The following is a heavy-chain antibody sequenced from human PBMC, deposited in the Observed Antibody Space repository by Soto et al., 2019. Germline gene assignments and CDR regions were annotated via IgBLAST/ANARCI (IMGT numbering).Heavy chain of an antibody. D-gene: IGHD3-3*01. CDR2: IKQDGSEK. CDR3: ARDRYYDFWIGMSFDP. V-gene: IGHV3-7*03. J-gene: IGHJ5*02. CDR1: GFTFSSYW. Sequence: EVQLVESGGGWVQPGGSLRLSCEASGFTFSSYWMSWVRQAPGKGKEWVANIKQDGSEKYYVDSVKGRFTNSRDNAKNSLYLQINVLRAEDTAVYYCARDRYYDFWIGMSFDPGGQGTLVTVSS.